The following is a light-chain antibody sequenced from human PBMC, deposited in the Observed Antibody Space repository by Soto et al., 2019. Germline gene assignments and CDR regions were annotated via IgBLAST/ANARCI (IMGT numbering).Light chain of an antibody. CDR2: GAS. CDR3: QQYGSSPWT. J-gene: IGKJ1*01. V-gene: IGKV3-20*01. Sequence: EIVLTQSPATLSLSPGEGATLSCRASQSVSSTFLAWYQHKPGRPPRLLIYGASSRATDIPDRFSGGGSGTDFTLTIIRLEPDDFAVYYCQQYGSSPWTFGQGTKVEIK. CDR1: QSVSSTF.